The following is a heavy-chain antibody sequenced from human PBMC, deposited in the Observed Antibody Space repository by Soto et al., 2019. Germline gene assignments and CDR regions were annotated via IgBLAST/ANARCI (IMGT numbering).Heavy chain of an antibody. CDR2: FDPEDGET. D-gene: IGHD2-15*01. J-gene: IGHJ1*01. V-gene: IGHV1-24*01. Sequence: SCKVSGYTLTELSMHWVRQAPGKGLEWMGGFDPEDGETIYAQKFQGRVTMTEDTSTNTAYMELSSLRSEDTAVYYCATVPGYCSGGSCYRHWGQGTLVTVSS. CDR1: GYTLTELS. CDR3: ATVPGYCSGGSCYRH.